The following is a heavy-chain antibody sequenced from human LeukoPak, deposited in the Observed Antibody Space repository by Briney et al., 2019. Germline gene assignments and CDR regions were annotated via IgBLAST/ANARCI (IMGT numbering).Heavy chain of an antibody. CDR3: ARSGAVAGYYYYYGMDV. D-gene: IGHD6-19*01. V-gene: IGHV4-4*07. CDR1: GGSISSYY. J-gene: IGHJ6*02. CDR2: IYTSGST. Sequence: SETLSLTCTVSGGSISSYYWSWIRQPAGKGLEWIGRIYTSGSTNYNPSLKSRVTMSVDTSKNQFSLKLSSVTAADTAVYYCARSGAVAGYYYYYGMDVWAKGPRSPSP.